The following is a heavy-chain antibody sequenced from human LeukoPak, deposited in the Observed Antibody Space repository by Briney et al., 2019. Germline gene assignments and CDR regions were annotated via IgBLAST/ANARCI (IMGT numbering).Heavy chain of an antibody. J-gene: IGHJ4*02. D-gene: IGHD2-2*01. Sequence: GGSLRLSCAASGFTFSSHAMGWVRQAPGKGLEWVSRISDSGRTTYYADSVKGRLTISRDNSKNTLYLQMGSLRAEDTAVYYCANYGRYCSSTSCPFDYWGQGTLVTVSS. V-gene: IGHV3-23*01. CDR1: GFTFSSHA. CDR3: ANYGRYCSSTSCPFDY. CDR2: ISDSGRTT.